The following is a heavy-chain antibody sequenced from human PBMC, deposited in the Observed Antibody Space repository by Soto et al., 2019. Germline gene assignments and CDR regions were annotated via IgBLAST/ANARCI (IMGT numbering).Heavy chain of an antibody. CDR3: ANDHYRRYGDYVHNAFDI. J-gene: IGHJ3*02. CDR2: ISGSGGST. Sequence: GGSLRLSCAASGFTFSSYAMSWVRQAPGKGLEWVSAISGSGGSTYYADSVKGRFTISRDNSKNKLYVQMNSLRAEDTAVYYCANDHYRRYGDYVHNAFDIWGQGTMVTVSS. D-gene: IGHD4-17*01. CDR1: GFTFSSYA. V-gene: IGHV3-23*01.